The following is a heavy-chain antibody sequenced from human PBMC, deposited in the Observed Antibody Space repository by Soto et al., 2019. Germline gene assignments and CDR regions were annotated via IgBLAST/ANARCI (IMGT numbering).Heavy chain of an antibody. V-gene: IGHV1-2*04. J-gene: IGHJ3*02. CDR2: INPNSGGT. Sequence: ASVKVSCKASGYTFTGYYIHWVRQAPGQGLEWMGWINPNSGGTNYAQKFQGWVTMTRDTSISTAYMELSRLTSDDTAVYYCAAGVTYDGNFDIWGQGTMVTVSS. D-gene: IGHD5-12*01. CDR1: GYTFTGYY. CDR3: AAGVTYDGNFDI.